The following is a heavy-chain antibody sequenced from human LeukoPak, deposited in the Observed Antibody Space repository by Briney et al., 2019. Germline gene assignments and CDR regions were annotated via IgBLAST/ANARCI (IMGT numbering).Heavy chain of an antibody. Sequence: GGSLRLSCAASEFTFSSYAMSWVRQAPGKGLEWVSTISGTGVTTYYAGSVKGRFTIFRDNSKNTLYLQMNSLRAEDTAIYYCAKVVGTRYSGYNWWGQGTLVTVSS. CDR2: ISGTGVTT. D-gene: IGHD5-12*01. V-gene: IGHV3-23*01. CDR3: AKVVGTRYSGYNW. CDR1: EFTFSSYA. J-gene: IGHJ4*02.